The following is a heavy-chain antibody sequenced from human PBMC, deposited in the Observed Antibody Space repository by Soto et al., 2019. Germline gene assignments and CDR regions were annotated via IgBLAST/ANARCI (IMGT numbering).Heavy chain of an antibody. J-gene: IGHJ6*02. CDR2: IIPIFGTA. V-gene: IGHV1-69*13. CDR1: GGTFSSYA. CDR3: AREGGXRAARPGPLHYYYGMDV. Sequence: ASVKVSCKASGGTFSSYAISWVRQAPGQGLEWMGGIIPIFGTANYAQKFQGRVTITADESTSTAYMELSSLRSQDTAVYYCAREGGXRAARPGPLHYYYGMDVWGQGTTVTVSS. D-gene: IGHD6-6*01.